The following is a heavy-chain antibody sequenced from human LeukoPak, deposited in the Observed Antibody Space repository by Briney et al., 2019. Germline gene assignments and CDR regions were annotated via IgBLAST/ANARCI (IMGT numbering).Heavy chain of an antibody. D-gene: IGHD6-6*01. CDR2: INHSGST. V-gene: IGHV4-34*01. J-gene: IGHJ4*02. CDR3: VRALGVAARLSDY. CDR1: GGSFSGYY. Sequence: PSETLSLTCAVYGGSFSGYYWSWIRQPPGKGLEWIGEINHSGSTNYNPSLKSRVTISVDTSKNQFSLKLSSVTAADTAVYYCVRALGVAARLSDYWGQGTLVTVSS.